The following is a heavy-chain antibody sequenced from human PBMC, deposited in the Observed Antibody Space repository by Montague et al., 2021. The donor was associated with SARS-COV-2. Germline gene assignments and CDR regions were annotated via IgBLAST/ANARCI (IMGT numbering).Heavy chain of an antibody. J-gene: IGHJ6*02. CDR3: ARSAFRYVDRPGMDV. Sequence: TLSLTCTVSGGSIRSDGFYWNWIRQPAGKGLEWIGRIDASGTTNYKPSLKSRVIISLDGSKNQFSLKLSSVIAADTAVYYCARSAFRYVDRPGMDVWGQGTTVTVSS. CDR1: GGSIRSDGFY. V-gene: IGHV4-61*02. CDR2: IDASGTT. D-gene: IGHD3-9*01.